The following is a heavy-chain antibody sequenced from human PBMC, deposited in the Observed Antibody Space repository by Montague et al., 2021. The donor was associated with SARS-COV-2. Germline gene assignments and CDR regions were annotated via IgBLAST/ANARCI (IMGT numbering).Heavy chain of an antibody. D-gene: IGHD3-10*01. Sequence: SLRLSCAASGSSFINYATGWVRQAPGKGLEWVSVISGSGGNTYFADSVRGRFTISRDNSKNTLYLQMNSLRAEDTAVYYCVRKNYYGSGSFSTFDYWGQGTLVTVSS. CDR3: VRKNYYGSGSFSTFDY. J-gene: IGHJ4*02. CDR1: GSSFINYA. V-gene: IGHV3-23*01. CDR2: ISGSGGNT.